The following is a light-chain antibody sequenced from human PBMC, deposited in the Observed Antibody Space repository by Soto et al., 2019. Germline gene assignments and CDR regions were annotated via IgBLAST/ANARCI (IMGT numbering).Light chain of an antibody. J-gene: IGLJ3*02. Sequence: QSALTQPASVSGSPGQSITIACTGTSSDVGSYNLVSWYQQHPGKAPQLMIFEVYKRPSGVSNRFSGSKSGNTASLTISGLQAEDEADYYCCSYAGTSTFWVCGGGTPLTVL. CDR1: SSDVGSYNL. CDR3: CSYAGTSTFWV. CDR2: EVY. V-gene: IGLV2-23*02.